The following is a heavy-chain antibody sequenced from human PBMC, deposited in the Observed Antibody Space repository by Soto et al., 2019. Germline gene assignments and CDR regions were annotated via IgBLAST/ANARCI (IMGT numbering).Heavy chain of an antibody. Sequence: QVQLVESGGGVVQPGRSLRLSCAASGFNFNPYGMHWVRQAPGKGLEWVAHIWYDGGNKYYADSVEGRFTVSRDSSKNTIYRQMNSLTAEETAVYYCASGAPNGDYAANWFDPWGQGHLVVVSA. V-gene: IGHV3-33*03. CDR1: GFNFNPYG. CDR2: IWYDGGNK. D-gene: IGHD2-8*01. J-gene: IGHJ5*02. CDR3: ASGAPNGDYAANWFDP.